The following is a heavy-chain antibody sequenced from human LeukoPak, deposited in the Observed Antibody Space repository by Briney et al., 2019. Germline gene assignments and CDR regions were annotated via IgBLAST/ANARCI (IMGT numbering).Heavy chain of an antibody. CDR3: AKYLGSSGWDY. V-gene: IGHV3-23*01. CDR2: IGGSGDST. J-gene: IGHJ4*02. Sequence: PGGSLTLSCAASGFTFSTYWMNWVRQAPGKGLEWVSAIGGSGDSTYYADSMKGRFSISRDNSKNTLYLQMNNLRAEDTAVYYCAKYLGSSGWDYWGQGTLVTVSS. D-gene: IGHD6-19*01. CDR1: GFTFSTYW.